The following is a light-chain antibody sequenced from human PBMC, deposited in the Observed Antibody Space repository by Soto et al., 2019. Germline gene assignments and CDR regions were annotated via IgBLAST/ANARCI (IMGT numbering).Light chain of an antibody. CDR3: QQYGRSPPFT. CDR2: GTS. CDR1: QTVSSRY. V-gene: IGKV3-20*01. Sequence: ELVLTQSPGTLSLSPGERATLSFRASQTVSSRYLTRYQQKPGQAPRLLMYGTSNRATGIPDRFSGSGSGIDFTLTISSLEPEDCAVYFCQQYGRSPPFTFGQGTKVEI. J-gene: IGKJ2*01.